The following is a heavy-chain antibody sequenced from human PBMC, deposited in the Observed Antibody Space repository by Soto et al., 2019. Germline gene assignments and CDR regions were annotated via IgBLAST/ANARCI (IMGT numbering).Heavy chain of an antibody. CDR2: IKEDGSEK. V-gene: IGHV3-7*02. CDR1: GFTFSSYW. CDR3: ARAQGDSYGYVLYYFDY. D-gene: IGHD5-18*01. Sequence: GGSLRLSCAASGFTFSSYWMSWVRQAPGKGLEWVANIKEDGSEKYYVDSVKGRFTISRDNSKNTLYLQMNSLRAEDTAVYYCARAQGDSYGYVLYYFDYWGKGTLVTVSS. J-gene: IGHJ4*02.